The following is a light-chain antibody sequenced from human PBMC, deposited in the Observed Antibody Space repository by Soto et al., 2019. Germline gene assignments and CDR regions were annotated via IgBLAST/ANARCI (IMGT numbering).Light chain of an antibody. Sequence: QSPSTLSASVGDKVTMTCRASQSIGSWLAWYQQKPGKAPKVLIYDASSLESGVPSRFSGSGPGTEFTLTISSLQPDDFATYYCQKYNSYFGQGTRLEIK. CDR3: QKYNSY. CDR2: DAS. CDR1: QSIGSW. V-gene: IGKV1-5*01. J-gene: IGKJ5*01.